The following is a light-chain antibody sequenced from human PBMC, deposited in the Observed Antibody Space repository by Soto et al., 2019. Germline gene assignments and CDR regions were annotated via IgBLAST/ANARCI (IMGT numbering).Light chain of an antibody. CDR3: QQYKSYSRT. J-gene: IGKJ1*01. CDR2: GAS. Sequence: EMVLTRSPGSLSWSPAGGATLSFMASQSVSGNYLAWYQQKPGQAPSLLIYGASRRATGVPDRFSGSGSGTDFALTISSLQPDDFATYYCQQYKSYSRTFGQGTKVDI. CDR1: QSVSGNY. V-gene: IGKV3-20*01.